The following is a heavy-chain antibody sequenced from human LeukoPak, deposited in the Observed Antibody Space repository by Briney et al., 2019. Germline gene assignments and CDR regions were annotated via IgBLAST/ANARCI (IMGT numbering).Heavy chain of an antibody. Sequence: ASVKVSCKASGYTFTRYTISWVRQAPGQGLEWMGWISAHNGNTSYAQKRQGRVTMTTDTSTSTAYMELRSLRSDDTAVYFCVRITIFVDYFDYWGQGTLVTVSS. D-gene: IGHD3-3*01. CDR3: VRITIFVDYFDY. CDR1: GYTFTRYT. V-gene: IGHV1-18*01. J-gene: IGHJ4*02. CDR2: ISAHNGNT.